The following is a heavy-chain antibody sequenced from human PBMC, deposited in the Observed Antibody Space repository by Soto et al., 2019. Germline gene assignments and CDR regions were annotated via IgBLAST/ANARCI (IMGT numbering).Heavy chain of an antibody. D-gene: IGHD2-8*01. Sequence: EVQLLESGGGLVQPGGSLRLSCAASGFTFSSYAMGWVRQAPGKGLEWVSIISGSGGITTYYADSVKGRFTISRDDSKNTLYLHMDSLRAEDTAVYYCATLPWCDPGGNWYYYGMDVWGQGTTVTVSS. CDR2: ISGSGGITT. J-gene: IGHJ6*02. CDR3: ATLPWCDPGGNWYYYGMDV. V-gene: IGHV3-23*01. CDR1: GFTFSSYA.